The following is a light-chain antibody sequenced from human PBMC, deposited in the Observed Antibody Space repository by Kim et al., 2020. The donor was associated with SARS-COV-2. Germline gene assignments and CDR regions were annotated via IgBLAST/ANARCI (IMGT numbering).Light chain of an antibody. CDR1: NIGSKH. CDR2: RDS. CDR3: QVWDNNTWV. J-gene: IGLJ3*02. Sequence: ALGQTASITCGGDNIGSKHVHGYQQKAGQAPVLVIYRDSSRPAEIPEGFSGSNSGNTATLTVSRAQAGDEADYYCQVWDNNTWVFGAGTQLTVL. V-gene: IGLV3-9*01.